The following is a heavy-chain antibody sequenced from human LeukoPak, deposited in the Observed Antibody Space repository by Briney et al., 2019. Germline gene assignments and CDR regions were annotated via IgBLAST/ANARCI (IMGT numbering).Heavy chain of an antibody. CDR1: GYTFTGYY. CDR2: INPNSGGT. Sequence: ASVKVSCKASGYTFTGYYMHWVRQAPGQGLEWMGWINPNSGGTNYAQKFQGRVTMTRDTSISTAYMELSRLRSDDTAVYYCARLDDYYYYGMDVWGRGTTVTVSS. V-gene: IGHV1-2*02. J-gene: IGHJ6*02. CDR3: ARLDDYYYYGMDV.